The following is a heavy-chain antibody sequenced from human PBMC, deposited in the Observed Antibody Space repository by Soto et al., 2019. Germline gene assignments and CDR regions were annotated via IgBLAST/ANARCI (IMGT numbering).Heavy chain of an antibody. V-gene: IGHV1-18*01. CDR1: GYTFTSYG. CDR3: AREEPGWELPDGYYYYYGMDV. D-gene: IGHD1-26*01. CDR2: ISAYNGNT. Sequence: QVQLVQSGAEVKKPGASVKVSCKASGYTFTSYGISWVRQAPGQGLEWMGWISAYNGNTNYAQKLQGRVTMTTDTSTSTAYMELRSLRSDDTAVYYCAREEPGWELPDGYYYYYGMDVWGQGTTVTVSS. J-gene: IGHJ6*02.